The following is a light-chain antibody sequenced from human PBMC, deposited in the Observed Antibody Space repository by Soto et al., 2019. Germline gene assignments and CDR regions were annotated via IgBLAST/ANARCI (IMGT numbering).Light chain of an antibody. V-gene: IGKV3-20*01. CDR1: QSVSSSD. Sequence: EIVLTQSPGTLSLSPGERATLSCRASQSVSSSDLALYQQKPGQAPRLLIYGASSRATGIPDRFSGSGSGTDFTLTISRLEPEDFAVYYCQQYGSSPLTFGQGTKVDI. CDR2: GAS. CDR3: QQYGSSPLT. J-gene: IGKJ1*01.